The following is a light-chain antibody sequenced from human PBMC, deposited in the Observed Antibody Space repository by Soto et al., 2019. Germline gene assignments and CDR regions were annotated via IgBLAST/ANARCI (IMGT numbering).Light chain of an antibody. J-gene: IGKJ1*01. Sequence: DIQMTQSPSTLSASVGDRVTITCRASQSISSWLAWYQQKPGKAPKLLIYDASSLESGVPSRFSGSGSGTEFTLTISSLQPDDFATYYRQHYNSYLSTFVQGTMV. V-gene: IGKV1-5*01. CDR3: QHYNSYLST. CDR2: DAS. CDR1: QSISSW.